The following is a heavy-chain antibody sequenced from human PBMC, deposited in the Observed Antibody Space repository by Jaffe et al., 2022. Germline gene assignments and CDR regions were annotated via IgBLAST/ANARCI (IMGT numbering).Heavy chain of an antibody. V-gene: IGHV3-48*01. D-gene: IGHD3-10*01. CDR2: ISSSSSTI. Sequence: EVQLVESGGGLVQPGGSLRLSCAASGFTFSSYSMNWVRQAPGKGLEWVSYISSSSSTIYYADSVKGRFTISRDNAKNSLYLQMNSLRAEDTAVYYCARTMVQGVITNDAFDIWGQGTMVTVSS. J-gene: IGHJ3*02. CDR3: ARTMVQGVITNDAFDI. CDR1: GFTFSSYS.